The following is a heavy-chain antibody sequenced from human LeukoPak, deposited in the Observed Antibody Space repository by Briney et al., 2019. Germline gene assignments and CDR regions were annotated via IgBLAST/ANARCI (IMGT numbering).Heavy chain of an antibody. D-gene: IGHD5-18*01. CDR3: AKDYGYSYGTGYFDY. CDR2: ISGSGGST. Sequence: EGSLRLSCAASGFTFSSYAMSWVRQAPGKGLEWVSAISGSGGSTYYADSVKGRFTISRDNSKNTLYLQMNSLRAEDTAVYYCAKDYGYSYGTGYFDYWGQGTLVTVSS. V-gene: IGHV3-23*01. CDR1: GFTFSSYA. J-gene: IGHJ4*02.